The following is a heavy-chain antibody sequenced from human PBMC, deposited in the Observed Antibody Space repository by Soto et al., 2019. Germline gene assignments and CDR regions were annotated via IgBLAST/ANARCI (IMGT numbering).Heavy chain of an antibody. D-gene: IGHD6-19*01. CDR2: MNPNGGNT. V-gene: IGHV1-8*01. CDR3: ARAPLAVAGLVDY. CDR1: GYTFTGYD. J-gene: IGHJ4*02. Sequence: GASVKVSCKASGYTFTGYDINWVRQATGQGLEWMGWMNPNGGNTGYAQKFQGRVTMTRNTSITTAYMELSSLRSEDTAVYYCARAPLAVAGLVDYWGQGTLVTVSS.